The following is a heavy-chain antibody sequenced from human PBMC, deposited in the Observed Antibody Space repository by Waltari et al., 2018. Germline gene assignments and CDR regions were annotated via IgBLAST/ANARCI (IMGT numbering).Heavy chain of an antibody. CDR2: IFPDDSDT. CDR3: ARPSWSRALWYGDF. J-gene: IGHJ4*02. D-gene: IGHD3-10*01. Sequence: EVQLVQSGAEVKKPGESLRISCAGSGSTFANYWIGWVRQTTDKGLEWMGIIFPDDSDTRYSPSFQGQVTISVDKSINTAYLQWNSLKASDTAVYFCARPSWSRALWYGDFWGQGTVVTVSS. V-gene: IGHV5-51*01. CDR1: GSTFANYW.